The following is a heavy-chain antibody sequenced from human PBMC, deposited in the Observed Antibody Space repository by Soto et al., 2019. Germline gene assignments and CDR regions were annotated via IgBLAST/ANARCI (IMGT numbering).Heavy chain of an antibody. CDR1: GESISSSSYY. D-gene: IGHD2-21*02. J-gene: IGHJ4*02. V-gene: IGHV4-39*01. Sequence: SETLSLTCIVSGESISSSSYYWGWIRQPPGKGLEWIGSIYYSGRTYYNPSFKSRVTISIDTSKNQFSLKLSTVTATDTAVYYCARQRTTVVTQAYFDHWGQGALVTVSS. CDR3: ARQRTTVVTQAYFDH. CDR2: IYYSGRT.